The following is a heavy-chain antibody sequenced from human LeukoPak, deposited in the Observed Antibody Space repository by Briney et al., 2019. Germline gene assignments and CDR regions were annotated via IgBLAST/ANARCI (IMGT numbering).Heavy chain of an antibody. CDR2: INPSGGST. V-gene: IGHV1-46*01. Sequence: ASVKVSCKASGYTFTSYYIHWVRQAPGQGLEWMGIINPSGGSTSYAQKFQGRVTMTRDTSTSTVYMELSSLRSEDTAVYYCARDGAMYYDILTGYYFFDYWGQGTLVTVSS. CDR1: GYTFTSYY. D-gene: IGHD3-9*01. J-gene: IGHJ4*02. CDR3: ARDGAMYYDILTGYYFFDY.